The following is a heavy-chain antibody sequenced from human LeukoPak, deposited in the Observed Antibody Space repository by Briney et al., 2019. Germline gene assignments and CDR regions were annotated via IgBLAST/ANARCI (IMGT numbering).Heavy chain of an antibody. CDR1: GHTFSVYY. CDR3: ARGYEGYDY. Sequence: GASVKVSCKASGHTFSVYYMHWVRQAPGEGLEWMGWLQPKSGGTNYAQNFQGRVTMTWDTSISTAYMELKRLRSDDTAVYYCARGYEGYDYWGQGTLVTVSS. CDR2: LQPKSGGT. J-gene: IGHJ4*02. D-gene: IGHD2-2*01. V-gene: IGHV1-2*02.